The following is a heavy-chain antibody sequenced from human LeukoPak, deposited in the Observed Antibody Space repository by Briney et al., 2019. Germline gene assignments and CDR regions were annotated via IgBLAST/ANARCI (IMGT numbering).Heavy chain of an antibody. V-gene: IGHV3-30*02. J-gene: IGHJ4*02. D-gene: IGHD1-14*01. CDR2: IRYDGSII. CDR3: AKDVNTGGDYFDH. Sequence: GESLRLSCAASGFTFRNSGMHWFRQALAKGLEWVAFIRYDGSIIYYADSVKGRFTISRDNSKNTLYLQMNSLRAEDTAVYYCAKDVNTGGDYFDHWGQGTLVTVSS. CDR1: GFTFRNSG.